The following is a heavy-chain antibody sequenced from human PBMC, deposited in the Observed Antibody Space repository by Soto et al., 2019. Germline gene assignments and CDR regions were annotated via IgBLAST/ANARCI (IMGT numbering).Heavy chain of an antibody. D-gene: IGHD6-6*01. CDR1: GYTFASYG. Sequence: ASVKASCKASGYTFASYGINWVRQAPGQGLEWMGWISGYNGHTKYAQKFRGRVTMTTDTSTSTAYMELRSLRSDDTALYYCARDGIAARPTPDYWGQGXXVTXXS. V-gene: IGHV1-18*01. CDR3: ARDGIAARPTPDY. J-gene: IGHJ4*02. CDR2: ISGYNGHT.